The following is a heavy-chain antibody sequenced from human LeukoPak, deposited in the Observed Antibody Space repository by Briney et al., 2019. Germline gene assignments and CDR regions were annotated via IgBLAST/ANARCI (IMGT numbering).Heavy chain of an antibody. CDR3: ANTNIVATITAFDY. Sequence: GGSLRLSCAASGFTFDDYAMSWVRQAPGKGLEWVSAISGSGGSTYYADSVKGRFTISRDNSKNTLYLQMNSLRAEDTAVYYCANTNIVATITAFDYWGQGTLVTVSS. D-gene: IGHD5-12*01. J-gene: IGHJ4*02. CDR2: ISGSGGST. V-gene: IGHV3-23*01. CDR1: GFTFDDYA.